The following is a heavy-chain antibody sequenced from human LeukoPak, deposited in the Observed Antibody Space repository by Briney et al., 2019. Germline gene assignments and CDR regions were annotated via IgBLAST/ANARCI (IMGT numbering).Heavy chain of an antibody. D-gene: IGHD2-15*01. J-gene: IGHJ6*02. V-gene: IGHV1-18*01. CDR2: ISAYNGNT. CDR1: GYTFTSYG. Sequence: GASVKVSCKASGYTFTSYGISWVRQAPGQGLEWMGWISAYNGNTNYAQKLQGRVTMTTDTSTSTAYMELRSLRSDDTAVYYCARDPSRAQDIVGYYGMDVWGQGTTVTVSS. CDR3: ARDPSRAQDIVGYYGMDV.